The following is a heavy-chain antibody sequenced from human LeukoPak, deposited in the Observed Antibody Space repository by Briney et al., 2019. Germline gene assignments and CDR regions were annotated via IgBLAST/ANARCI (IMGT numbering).Heavy chain of an antibody. CDR1: GGSISSDDYY. D-gene: IGHD3-22*01. CDR2: IYYNGRT. CDR3: ARDLTGYYDSSGYYTTERTYGMDV. Sequence: SETLSLTCTVSGGSISSDDYYWSWVRQPPGQGLEWIGYIYYNGRTYYNPSLKSRVTISVDTSRNQFSLKLSSVTAADTAVYYCARDLTGYYDSSGYYTTERTYGMDVWGQGTTVTVSS. J-gene: IGHJ6*02. V-gene: IGHV4-30-4*01.